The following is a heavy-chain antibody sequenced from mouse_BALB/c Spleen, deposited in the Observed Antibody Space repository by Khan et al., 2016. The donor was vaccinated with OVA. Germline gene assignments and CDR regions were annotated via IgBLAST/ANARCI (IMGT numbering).Heavy chain of an antibody. D-gene: IGHD2-1*01. CDR2: IRGKVNNHGT. Sequence: EVKLEVSGGGLVQPGGSMKLSCAASGFTFSDAWMDWVRQSPEKGLEWVAEIRGKVNNHGTYYAESVKGRFTISRDDSKSSVYLQMNSLRAEDTGIYYCTSMVNTLDYYSFDYWGQGTSVTVSS. CDR1: GFTFSDAW. V-gene: IGHV6-6*01. CDR3: TSMVNTLDYYSFDY. J-gene: IGHJ4*01.